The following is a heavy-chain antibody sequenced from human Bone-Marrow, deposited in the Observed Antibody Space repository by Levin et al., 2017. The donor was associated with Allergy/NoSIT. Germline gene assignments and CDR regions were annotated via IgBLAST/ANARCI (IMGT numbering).Heavy chain of an antibody. CDR1: RFSFSSSA. V-gene: IGHV3-30*09. D-gene: IGHD2-8*01. CDR2: ISSDGSHK. Sequence: PGGSLRLSCAVSRFSFSSSAMHWVRQAPGKGLEWVAVISSDGSHKKYADSVKGRFAVSRDNSKNTVYVQMNSLRVEDTAVYFCARAPQDCSNAVCSPSGFYGMDVWGQGTTVTVSS. J-gene: IGHJ6*02. CDR3: ARAPQDCSNAVCSPSGFYGMDV.